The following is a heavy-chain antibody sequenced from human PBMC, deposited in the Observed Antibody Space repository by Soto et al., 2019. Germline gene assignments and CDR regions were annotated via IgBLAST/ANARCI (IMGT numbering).Heavy chain of an antibody. CDR2: ISSSSSTI. D-gene: IGHD3-22*01. V-gene: IGHV3-48*02. CDR1: GFTFSSYS. Sequence: PGGSLRLFCAASGFTFSSYSMNWVRQAPGKGLEWVSYISSSSSTIYYADSVKGRFTISRDNAKNSLYLQMNSLRDEDTAVYYCARSPPITMIVVGAFDIWGQGTMVTVSS. J-gene: IGHJ3*02. CDR3: ARSPPITMIVVGAFDI.